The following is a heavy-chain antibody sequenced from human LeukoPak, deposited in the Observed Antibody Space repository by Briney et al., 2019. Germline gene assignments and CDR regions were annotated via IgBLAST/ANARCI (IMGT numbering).Heavy chain of an antibody. CDR1: GSIFSSYA. V-gene: IGHV3-33*08. CDR3: ARDLVISMVRGGYGMDV. CDR2: IWYDGSNK. D-gene: IGHD3-10*01. J-gene: IGHJ6*02. Sequence: GGSLRLSCAASGSIFSSYAMHWVRQAPGKGLEWVAVIWYDGSNKYYADSVKGRFTISRDNSKNTLSLQMSSLRVEDTAVYYCARDLVISMVRGGYGMDVWGQGTTVTVSS.